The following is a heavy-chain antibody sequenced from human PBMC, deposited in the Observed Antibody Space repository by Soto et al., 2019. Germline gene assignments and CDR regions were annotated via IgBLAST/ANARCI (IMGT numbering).Heavy chain of an antibody. CDR1: GGSVISGSYY. CDR2: IYYSGST. V-gene: IGHV4-61*01. Sequence: PSETLSLTCTVSGGSVISGSYYWIWIRQPPGKGLEWVGYIYYSGSTNYNPSLKSRVTISVDTSKNQFSLKLSSVTAADTAVYYCARRLIAVADTGYYFDYWGQGTLVTVSS. CDR3: ARRLIAVADTGYYFDY. J-gene: IGHJ4*02. D-gene: IGHD6-19*01.